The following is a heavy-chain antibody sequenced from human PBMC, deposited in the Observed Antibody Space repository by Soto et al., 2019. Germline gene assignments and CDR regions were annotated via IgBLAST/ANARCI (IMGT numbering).Heavy chain of an antibody. CDR2: ISYDGSNK. D-gene: IGHD6-13*01. V-gene: IGHV3-30-3*01. CDR1: GFTFSSYA. J-gene: IGHJ4*02. Sequence: GSLRLSCAASGFTFSSYAMHWVRQAPGKGLEWVAVISYDGSNKYYAVSVKGRFTISRDNAKNSLYLQMNSLRAEDTAVYFCARFTHSSTGYTSRSYFDYWGQGTLVTVSS. CDR3: ARFTHSSTGYTSRSYFDY.